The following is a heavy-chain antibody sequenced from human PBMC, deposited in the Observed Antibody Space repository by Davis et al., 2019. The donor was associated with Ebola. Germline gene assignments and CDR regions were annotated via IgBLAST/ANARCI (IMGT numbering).Heavy chain of an antibody. CDR3: ARDHGGGRMDV. CDR1: GGSISNYY. J-gene: IGHJ6*02. CDR2: IYYSGVS. D-gene: IGHD3-16*01. V-gene: IGHV4-59*01. Sequence: MPSDTLSLTCSIPGGSISNYYWTWIRQPPGKGLEWIGNIYYSGVSHSSPSLRSRLTFFIDTSKDEFSLKLTSVTAADTTVYYYARDHGGGRMDVWGQGTTVTVSS.